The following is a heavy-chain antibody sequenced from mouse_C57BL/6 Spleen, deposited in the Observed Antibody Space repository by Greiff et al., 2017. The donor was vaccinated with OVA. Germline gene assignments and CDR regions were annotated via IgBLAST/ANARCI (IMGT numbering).Heavy chain of an antibody. V-gene: IGHV1-50*01. CDR3: ARGGVTTVVVDY. Sequence: QVQLQRPGAELVKPGASVKLSCKASGYTFTSYWMQWVKQRPGQGLEWIGEIDPSDSYTNYNQKFKGKATLTVDTSSSTAYMQLSSLTSEDSAVYYCARGGVTTVVVDYWGQGTTLTVSS. CDR2: IDPSDSYT. D-gene: IGHD1-1*01. J-gene: IGHJ2*01. CDR1: GYTFTSYW.